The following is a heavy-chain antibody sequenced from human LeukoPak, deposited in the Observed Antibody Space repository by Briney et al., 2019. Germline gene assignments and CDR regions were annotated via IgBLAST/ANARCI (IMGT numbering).Heavy chain of an antibody. CDR3: ATDYYGSGSDDY. D-gene: IGHD3-10*01. Sequence: SETLSLTCAVYGGSFSGYYWSWIRQPPGKGLEWIGEINHSGSTNYNPSLKSRVTISVDTSKNQFSLKLSSVTAADTAVYYCATDYYGSGSDDYWGQGTLVTVSS. CDR2: INHSGST. V-gene: IGHV4-34*01. CDR1: GGSFSGYY. J-gene: IGHJ4*02.